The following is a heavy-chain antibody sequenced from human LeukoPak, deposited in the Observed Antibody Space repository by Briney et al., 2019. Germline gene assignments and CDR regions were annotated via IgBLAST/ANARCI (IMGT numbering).Heavy chain of an antibody. CDR1: GCTFRHYG. V-gene: IGHV3-30*02. D-gene: IGHD1-20*01. CDR2: IWNDGSDQ. J-gene: IGHJ3*02. Sequence: PGESLRLSCATSGCTFRHYGMHWVRQAPGKGLEWVAVIWNDGSDQRYADFVRGRFTVSRDNSNNILYLHMNGLTADDTARYYCAKDGVGSDNCHAFDIWRQGTVVSVSS. CDR3: AKDGVGSDNCHAFDI.